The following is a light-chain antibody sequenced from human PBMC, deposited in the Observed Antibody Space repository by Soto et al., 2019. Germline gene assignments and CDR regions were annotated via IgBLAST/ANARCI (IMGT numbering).Light chain of an antibody. CDR3: LLYYGGAVV. CDR1: TGTVTSGHY. V-gene: IGLV7-43*01. CDR2: STD. Sequence: QAVVTQEPSLTVSPGGTVTHTCASSTGTVTSGHYPNWLQQKPGQAPRALIYSTDTRHSWTPARFSGSLLGGKAALTLSGVQPEDEADYYCLLYYGGAVVFGGGTKVTVL. J-gene: IGLJ2*01.